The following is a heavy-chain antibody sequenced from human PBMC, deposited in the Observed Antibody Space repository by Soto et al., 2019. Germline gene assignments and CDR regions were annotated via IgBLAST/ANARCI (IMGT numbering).Heavy chain of an antibody. CDR1: GGSISSYH. J-gene: IGHJ4*02. Sequence: PSETLSLTCTVSGGSISSYHWSWIRQPPGKGLEWIGYIYYSGSTNYNPSLKSRVTISVDTSKNQFSLKLSSVTAADTAVYYCARDRRGEYSYGSTYFDYWGQGTLVTVSS. D-gene: IGHD5-18*01. V-gene: IGHV4-59*01. CDR3: ARDRRGEYSYGSTYFDY. CDR2: IYYSGST.